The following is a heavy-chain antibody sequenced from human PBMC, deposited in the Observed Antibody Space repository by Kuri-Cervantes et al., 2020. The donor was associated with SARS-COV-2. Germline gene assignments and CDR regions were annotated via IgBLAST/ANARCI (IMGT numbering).Heavy chain of an antibody. CDR2: IYSGGST. Sequence: GGSLRLSCAASGFIFSTYGMNWVRQSPGKGLEWVSVIYSGGSTYYADSVKGRFTISRDNSKNTLYLQMNSLRAEDTAVYYCATVTPDIVVVPAAIPGAFDIWGQGTMVTVSS. CDR1: GFIFSTYG. J-gene: IGHJ3*02. V-gene: IGHV3-53*01. CDR3: ATVTPDIVVVPAAIPGAFDI. D-gene: IGHD2-2*02.